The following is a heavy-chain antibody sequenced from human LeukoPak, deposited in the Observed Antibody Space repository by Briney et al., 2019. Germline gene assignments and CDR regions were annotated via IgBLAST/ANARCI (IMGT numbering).Heavy chain of an antibody. Sequence: ASVTVSCKASGYTFTSYDINWVRQATGQGLEWMGWMNPNSCNTGYAQKFQGRVTITRNTSISTDYMELRSLRSEGTAVYYCASGNYDILTGYSYGMDVWGQGTTVTVSS. CDR2: MNPNSCNT. D-gene: IGHD3-9*01. J-gene: IGHJ6*02. CDR3: ASGNYDILTGYSYGMDV. CDR1: GYTFTSYD. V-gene: IGHV1-8*01.